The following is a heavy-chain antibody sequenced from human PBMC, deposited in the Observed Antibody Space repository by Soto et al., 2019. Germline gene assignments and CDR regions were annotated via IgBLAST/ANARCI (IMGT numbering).Heavy chain of an antibody. V-gene: IGHV3-66*01. J-gene: IGHJ4*02. CDR1: GFTDSSNY. CDR3: GRDPWAADY. CDR2: IYSGGST. D-gene: IGHD3-16*01. Sequence: GGSLRLSCAASGFTDSSNYMSWVRQAPGKGLEWVSVIYSGGSTFYADSVRGRFTISRDNSKNTVNLQMNSLRAEDTAVYYCGRDPWAADYWGQGTLVTVS.